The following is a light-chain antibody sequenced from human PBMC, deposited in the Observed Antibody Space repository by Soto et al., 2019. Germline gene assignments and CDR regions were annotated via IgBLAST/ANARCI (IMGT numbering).Light chain of an antibody. Sequence: EIVLTQSPATLSVSPGERATLSCRASKSVSNNVAWYQQKPGQAPRLLFYSVSTRATGIPARFSGSASGTEFNLTISSVQSEDFAVYYCQHYNEWPLTFGGGTKVETK. CDR3: QHYNEWPLT. J-gene: IGKJ4*01. CDR1: KSVSNN. V-gene: IGKV3-15*01. CDR2: SVS.